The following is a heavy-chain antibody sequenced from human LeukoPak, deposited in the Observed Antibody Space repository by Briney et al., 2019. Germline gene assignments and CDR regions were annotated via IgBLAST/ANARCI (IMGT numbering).Heavy chain of an antibody. D-gene: IGHD3-22*01. J-gene: IGHJ4*02. V-gene: IGHV4-39*07. CDR3: ARPLYYYDSSGYDV. Sequence: PSETLSLTCNIFGGSISNSSFYWGWIRQPPGKEMEWIESIYYSGSTHDNPSLKSRVTISVDTSQNQISLQLRSVTAADTAVYYCARPLYYYDSSGYDVWGQGTLVTVSS. CDR1: GGSISNSSFY. CDR2: IYYSGST.